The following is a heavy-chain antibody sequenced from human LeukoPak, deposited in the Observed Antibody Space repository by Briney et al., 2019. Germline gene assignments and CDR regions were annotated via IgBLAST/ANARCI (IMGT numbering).Heavy chain of an antibody. Sequence: PSETLSLTCTVPGGSISSYYWSWIRQPPGKGLEWIGYIYYSGSTNYNPSLKSRVTISVDTSKNQFSLKLSSVTAADTAVYYCARFLYDNYGMDVWGQGTTVTVSS. CDR1: GGSISSYY. V-gene: IGHV4-59*08. J-gene: IGHJ6*02. CDR2: IYYSGST. CDR3: ARFLYDNYGMDV.